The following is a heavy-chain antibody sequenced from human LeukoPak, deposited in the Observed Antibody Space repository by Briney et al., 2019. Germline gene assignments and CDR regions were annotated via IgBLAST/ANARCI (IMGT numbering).Heavy chain of an antibody. D-gene: IGHD2-15*01. CDR1: GFTFSSYS. J-gene: IGHJ4*02. CDR2: ISYDGSNK. V-gene: IGHV3-30*18. CDR3: AKDENYCSGGSCYSEFYFDY. Sequence: PGGSLRLSCAASGFTFSSYSMNWVRQAPGKGLEWVAVISYDGSNKYYADSVKGRFTISRDNSKNTLYLQMNSLRAEDTAVYYCAKDENYCSGGSCYSEFYFDYWGQGTLVTVSS.